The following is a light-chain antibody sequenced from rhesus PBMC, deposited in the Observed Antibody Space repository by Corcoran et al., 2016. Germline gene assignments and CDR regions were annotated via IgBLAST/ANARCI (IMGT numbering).Light chain of an antibody. CDR2: KAS. CDR3: QQHDTSPWT. V-gene: IGKV1-69*01. J-gene: IGKJ1*01. Sequence: DIQMTQSPSSLSGSVGDRVTITCRASQGISKWLAWYQQKQGKTPKLLIYKASNLETGVPSRISGSGSGTDFTLTISSLQPEDFATYYCQQHDTSPWTFGQGTKVEIK. CDR1: QGISKW.